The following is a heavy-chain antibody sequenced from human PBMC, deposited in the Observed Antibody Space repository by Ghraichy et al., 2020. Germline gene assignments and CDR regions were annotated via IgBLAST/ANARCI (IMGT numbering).Heavy chain of an antibody. D-gene: IGHD5-24*01. CDR1: GGSMSSNY. CDR2: ISYSGST. CDR3: AREEVATNNSDY. V-gene: IGHV4-59*01. Sequence: SETLSLTCTVSGGSMSSNYWNWIRQAPGKGLEWIGYISYSGSTNYNPSLQSRVTISVDTSKKQFSLKLSSVTAADTAIYYCAREEVATNNSDYWGQGTLVTVSS. J-gene: IGHJ4*02.